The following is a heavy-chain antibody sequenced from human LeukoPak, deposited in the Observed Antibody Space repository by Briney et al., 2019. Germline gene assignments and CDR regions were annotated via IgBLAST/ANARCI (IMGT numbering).Heavy chain of an antibody. CDR1: GFTFSNVW. D-gene: IGHD6-19*01. CDR3: ASTSGAVAHDY. V-gene: IGHV3-21*01. CDR2: ISSSSSYI. J-gene: IGHJ4*02. Sequence: PGGSLRLSCAASGFTFSNVWMSWVRQAPGKGLEWVSSISSSSSYIYYADSVKGRFTISRDNAKNSLYLQMNSLRAEDTAVYYCASTSGAVAHDYWGQGTLVTVSS.